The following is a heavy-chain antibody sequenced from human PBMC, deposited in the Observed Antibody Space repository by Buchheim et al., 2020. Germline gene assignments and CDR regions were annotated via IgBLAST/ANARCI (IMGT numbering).Heavy chain of an antibody. J-gene: IGHJ6*02. Sequence: QVQLVQSGAEVKKPGASVKVSCKASGYTFTRYDLHWVRQAPAQGLEWMGIINPYGGSTTYAQKFQGRVTMTRDTSTSTLYMELRGLTSEDTAVYYCARDVASASYYGWDVWGQGTT. CDR2: INPYGGST. V-gene: IGHV1-46*01. D-gene: IGHD6-13*01. CDR1: GYTFTRYD. CDR3: ARDVASASYYGWDV.